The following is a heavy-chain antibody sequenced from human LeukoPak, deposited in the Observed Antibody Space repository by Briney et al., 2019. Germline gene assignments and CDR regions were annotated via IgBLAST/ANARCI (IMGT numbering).Heavy chain of an antibody. CDR3: ARDHGGPTSGAFDI. CDR2: IYYSGST. V-gene: IGHV4-59*12. CDR1: GGSISSYY. J-gene: IGHJ3*02. Sequence: SETLSLTCTVSGGSISSYYWSWIRQPPGKGLEWIGYIYYSGSTNYNPSLKSRVTISVDTSKNQFSLKLSSVTAADTAVYYCARDHGGPTSGAFDIWGQGTMVTVSS. D-gene: IGHD3-10*01.